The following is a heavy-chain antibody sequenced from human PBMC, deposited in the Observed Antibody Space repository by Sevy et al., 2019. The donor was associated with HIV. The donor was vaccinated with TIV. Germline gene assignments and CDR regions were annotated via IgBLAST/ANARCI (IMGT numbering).Heavy chain of an antibody. CDR3: ARDPGCSGGSCYRVTTFDY. D-gene: IGHD2-15*01. V-gene: IGHV3-48*02. J-gene: IGHJ4*02. Sequence: GGSLRLSCAASGFTFSSYSMNWVRQAPGKGLEWVSYISSSSSTIYYADSVKGRFTISRDNAKNSRYLQMNSLRDEDTAVYYCARDPGCSGGSCYRVTTFDYWGQGTLVTVSS. CDR2: ISSSSSTI. CDR1: GFTFSSYS.